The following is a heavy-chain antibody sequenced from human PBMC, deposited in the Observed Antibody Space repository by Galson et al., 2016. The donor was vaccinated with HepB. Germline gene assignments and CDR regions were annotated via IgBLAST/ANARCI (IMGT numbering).Heavy chain of an antibody. V-gene: IGHV3-7*03. J-gene: IGHJ3*02. CDR3: SRDRSYCSGGRCYDVFDI. Sequence: SLRLSCAASGFTFSNYWMTWVRQAPGKGLEWVANMKLDGSKENYVDSVEGRFSISRDSAKNSVYLQMNNLRGEDTALYYCSRDRSYCSGGRCYDVFDIWGQGTMVTVSS. CDR1: GFTFSNYW. D-gene: IGHD2-15*01. CDR2: MKLDGSKE.